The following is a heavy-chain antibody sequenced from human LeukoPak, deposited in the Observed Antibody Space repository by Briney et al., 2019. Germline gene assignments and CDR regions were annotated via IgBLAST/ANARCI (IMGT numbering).Heavy chain of an antibody. J-gene: IGHJ4*02. V-gene: IGHV4-34*01. CDR1: GGSFSGYY. CDR2: INHSGST. CDR3: ARIDSSSWYRGYAVY. Sequence: SETLSLTCAVYGGSFSGYYWSWIRQPPGKGLEWIGEINHSGSTNYNPSLKSRVTISVDTSKNQFSLKLSSVTAADTAVYYCARIDSSSWYRGYAVYWGQGTLVTVSS. D-gene: IGHD6-13*01.